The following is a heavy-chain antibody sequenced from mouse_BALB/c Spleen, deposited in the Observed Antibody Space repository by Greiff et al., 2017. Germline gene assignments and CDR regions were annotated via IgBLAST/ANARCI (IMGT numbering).Heavy chain of an antibody. D-gene: IGHD1-1*01. J-gene: IGHJ3*01. Sequence: ESGPGLVKPSQSLSLTCSVTGYSITSGYYWNWIRQFPGNKLEWMGYISYDGSNNYNPSLKNRISITRDTSKNQFFLKLNSVTTEDTATYYCARGPYYCGSSYGFAYWGQGTLVTVSA. CDR1: GYSITSGYY. CDR3: ARGPYYCGSSYGFAY. CDR2: ISYDGSN. V-gene: IGHV3-6*02.